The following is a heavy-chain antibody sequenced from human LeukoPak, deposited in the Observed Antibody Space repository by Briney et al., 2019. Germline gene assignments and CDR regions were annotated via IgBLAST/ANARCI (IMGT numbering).Heavy chain of an antibody. CDR2: ISSSGSTI. V-gene: IGHV3-11*01. CDR1: GFTFSDDY. D-gene: IGHD5-12*01. CDR3: ARAEPEDVATTSLFDY. Sequence: GGSLRLSCAASGFTFSDDYMSWIRQAPGKGLEWVSYISSSGSTIYYADSVKGRFTISRDNAKNSLYLQMNSLRAEDTAVYYCARAEPEDVATTSLFDYWGQGTLVTVSS. J-gene: IGHJ4*02.